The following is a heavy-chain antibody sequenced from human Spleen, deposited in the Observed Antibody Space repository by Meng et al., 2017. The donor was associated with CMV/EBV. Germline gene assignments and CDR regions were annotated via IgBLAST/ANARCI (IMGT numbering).Heavy chain of an antibody. J-gene: IGHJ4*02. V-gene: IGHV3-23*01. CDR3: AKDRTFITDFLY. CDR2: ISGSGGST. D-gene: IGHD3-22*01. Sequence: GESLKISCAASGFTFSSYAMRWVRQAPGKGLEWVSAISGSGGSTYYADSVKGRFTISRDNSKNTLYLQMNSLRAEDTAVYYCAKDRTFITDFLYWGQGTLVTVSS. CDR1: GFTFSSYA.